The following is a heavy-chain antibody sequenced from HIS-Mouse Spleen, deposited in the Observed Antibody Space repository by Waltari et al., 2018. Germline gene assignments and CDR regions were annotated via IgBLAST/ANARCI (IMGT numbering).Heavy chain of an antibody. D-gene: IGHD6-13*01. V-gene: IGHV4-39*07. J-gene: IGHJ2*01. CDR1: GGSISSSSYY. CDR3: AREIPYSSSWYDWYFDL. CDR2: IYYSGGT. Sequence: QLQLQESGPGLVKPSETLSLTCTVSGGSISSSSYYWGWIRQPPGKGLEGIGSIYYSGGTNNNPSLKSRVTISVDTSKNKFSLKLSSVTAADTAVYYCAREIPYSSSWYDWYFDLWGRGTLVTVSS.